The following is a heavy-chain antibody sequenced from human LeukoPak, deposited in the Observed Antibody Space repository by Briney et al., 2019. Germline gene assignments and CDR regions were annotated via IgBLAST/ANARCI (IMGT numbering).Heavy chain of an antibody. Sequence: ASVKVSCKASGYTFSSYAISWVRQAPGQGLEWMGRIIPILGIANYAQKFQGRVTITADKSTSTVYMELSSLRSEDTAVYYCARGGTTVTTPRYENWGQGTLVTVSS. CDR3: ARGGTTVTTPRYEN. V-gene: IGHV1-69*04. D-gene: IGHD4-17*01. CDR2: IIPILGIA. J-gene: IGHJ4*02. CDR1: GYTFSSYA.